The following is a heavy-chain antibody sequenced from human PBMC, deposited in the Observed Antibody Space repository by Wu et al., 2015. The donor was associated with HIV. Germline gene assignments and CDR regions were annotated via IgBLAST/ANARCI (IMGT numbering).Heavy chain of an antibody. CDR2: LNPNSGYT. CDR3: ARGAILYKSPTMDA. D-gene: IGHD2-21*01. J-gene: IGHJ6*02. Sequence: QVQLVQSGAEVKKPGASVKVSCKASGYTFTGHDVNWVRQTRGQGLEWMGWLNPNSGYTVYQQKFQGRVSMTADTSISTSYMELSGLTSEDTAVYYCARGAILYKSPTMDAWGQGTTVIVSS. CDR1: GYTFTGHD. V-gene: IGHV1-8*01.